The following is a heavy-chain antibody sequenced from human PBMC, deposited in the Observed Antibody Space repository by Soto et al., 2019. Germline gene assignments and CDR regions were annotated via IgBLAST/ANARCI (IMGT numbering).Heavy chain of an antibody. CDR3: ASDCPKSSGWVDFDY. CDR1: GFTFSSYA. J-gene: IGHJ4*02. V-gene: IGHV3-30*04. Sequence: GGSLRLSCAASGFTFSSYAMHWVRQAPGKGLEWGAVISYDGSNKYYADSVKGRFTISRDNSKNTLYLQMNSLRAEDTAVYYCASDCPKSSGWVDFDYWGQGTLVPVSS. CDR2: ISYDGSNK. D-gene: IGHD6-19*01.